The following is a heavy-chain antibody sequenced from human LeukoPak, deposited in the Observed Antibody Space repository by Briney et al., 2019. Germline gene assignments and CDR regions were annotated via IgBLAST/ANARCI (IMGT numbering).Heavy chain of an antibody. Sequence: PSETLSLTCAVFGVSIKSYYWSWIRQPPGKGLEWIGYIYYSGTTNYNPSFKSRVTMSLDTSKNQVSLNLNSVTAEDTAVYFCATLGDFDFWGQGALVAVSS. CDR3: ATLGDFDF. CDR2: IYYSGTT. CDR1: GVSIKSYY. V-gene: IGHV4-59*01. D-gene: IGHD3-16*01. J-gene: IGHJ4*02.